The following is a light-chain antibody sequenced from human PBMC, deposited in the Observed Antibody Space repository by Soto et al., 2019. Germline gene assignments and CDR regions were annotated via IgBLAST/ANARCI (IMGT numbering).Light chain of an antibody. CDR2: GNS. Sequence: QSVLTQPPSVSGAPGQRVTISCTGSSSNIGAGYDVHWYQQLPGTAPKLLMYGNSNRPSGVPDRFSGSRSGTSASLAITGLEAEDEDEYYCQSYDSSLSGYVFGTGTKLTVL. V-gene: IGLV1-40*01. J-gene: IGLJ1*01. CDR1: SSNIGAGYD. CDR3: QSYDSSLSGYV.